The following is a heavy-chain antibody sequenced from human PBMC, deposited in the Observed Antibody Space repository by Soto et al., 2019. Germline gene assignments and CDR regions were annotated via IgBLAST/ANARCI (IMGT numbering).Heavy chain of an antibody. CDR2: IWFDGSAE. CDR1: GFTFSCCG. CDR3: AREGYCSGGICESDY. Sequence: QLVESGGGVVQPGRSLRLSCAASGFTFSCCGMHWVRQAPGKGLEWVALIWFDGSAEYYAVSVKGRFTISRDNSKNTLYLQMNNLRAEDTAMYYCAREGYCSGGICESDYWGQGTLVTVSS. D-gene: IGHD2-15*01. V-gene: IGHV3-33*01. J-gene: IGHJ4*02.